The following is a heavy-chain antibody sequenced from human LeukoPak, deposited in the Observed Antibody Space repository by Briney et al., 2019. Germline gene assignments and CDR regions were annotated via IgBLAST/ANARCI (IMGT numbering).Heavy chain of an antibody. CDR1: GYTFTSYD. Sequence: ASVKVSCKASGYTFTSYDINWVRQATGQGLEWMGWMNPNSGNTGYAQKFQGRVTMTRNTSISTAYMELSSLRSEDTAVYYCARALKYDYVWGSYRYMNYYYYGMDAWGQGTTVTVSS. CDR2: MNPNSGNT. CDR3: ARALKYDYVWGSYRYMNYYYYGMDA. D-gene: IGHD3-16*02. J-gene: IGHJ6*02. V-gene: IGHV1-8*01.